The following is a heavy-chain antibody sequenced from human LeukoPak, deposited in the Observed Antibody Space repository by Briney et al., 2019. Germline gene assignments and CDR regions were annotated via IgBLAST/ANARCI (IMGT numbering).Heavy chain of an antibody. V-gene: IGHV3-23*01. D-gene: IGHD5-24*01. CDR2: ISGSGDST. J-gene: IGHJ5*02. CDR3: ARDLNGKMASQEENNWFDP. CDR1: GFTFSNYA. Sequence: GGSLRLSCAASGFTFSNYAMRWVRQAPGKGLEWVSGISGSGDSTYYADSVKGRFTVSRDNSKNTLYLQMNSLRAEDTAVYFCARDLNGKMASQEENNWFDPWGQGTLVTVSS.